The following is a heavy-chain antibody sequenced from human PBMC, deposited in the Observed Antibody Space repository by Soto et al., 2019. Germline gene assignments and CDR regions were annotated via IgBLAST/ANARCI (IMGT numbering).Heavy chain of an antibody. D-gene: IGHD3-22*01. CDR2: IYYSGST. J-gene: IGHJ3*02. V-gene: IGHV4-59*01. CDR1: GGSISSYY. CDR3: ARVGDSSGYCTCGAFDI. Sequence: PSETLSLTCTVSGGSISSYYWSWIRQPPGKGLEWIGYIYYSGSTNYNPSLKSRVTISVDTSKNQFSLKLSSVTAADTAVYYCARVGDSSGYCTCGAFDIWGQGTMVTVSS.